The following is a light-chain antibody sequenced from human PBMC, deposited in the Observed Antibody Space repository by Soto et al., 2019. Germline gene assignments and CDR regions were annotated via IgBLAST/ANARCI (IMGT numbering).Light chain of an antibody. V-gene: IGLV2-14*01. CDR3: SSYTSDSSYV. CDR1: SSDVGLYDY. J-gene: IGLJ1*01. Sequence: QSALTQPASVSGSPGQSITISCTGTSSDVGLYDYVSWYQQHPGKAPQLMIYAVSNRPSGVSNRFSASKSGNTASLFISGLQAEDEADYYCSSYTSDSSYVSGSGTKVTVL. CDR2: AVS.